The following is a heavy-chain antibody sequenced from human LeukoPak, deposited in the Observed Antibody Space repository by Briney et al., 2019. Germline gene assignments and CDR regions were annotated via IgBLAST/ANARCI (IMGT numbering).Heavy chain of an antibody. D-gene: IGHD3-10*01. CDR1: GYSFTPND. CDR2: INPNSGNA. Sequence: ASVKVSCKASGYSFTPNDINWVRQATGQGLEWLGWINPNSGNAGYAQKFRGRVSMTRDTSISTVYLELSSLKFEDTAVYYCARKIGDSGSYPDWGQGTLVTVSS. J-gene: IGHJ4*02. CDR3: ARKIGDSGSYPD. V-gene: IGHV1-8*01.